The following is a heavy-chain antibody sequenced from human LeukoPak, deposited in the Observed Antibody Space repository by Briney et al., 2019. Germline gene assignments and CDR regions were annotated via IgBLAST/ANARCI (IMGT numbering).Heavy chain of an antibody. CDR3: ARGGATKLDY. D-gene: IGHD1-26*01. Sequence: SQTLSLTCTVSGGSISSGGYYWSWIRQHPGKGLEWIGYIYYSGSTYSNPSLRGRITISVDTSKNQFSLKLSSVTAADTAVYYCARGGATKLDYWGQGILVTVSS. V-gene: IGHV4-31*03. J-gene: IGHJ4*02. CDR2: IYYSGST. CDR1: GGSISSGGYY.